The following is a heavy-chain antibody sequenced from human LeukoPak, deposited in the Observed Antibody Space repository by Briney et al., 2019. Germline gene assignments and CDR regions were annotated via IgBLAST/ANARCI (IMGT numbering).Heavy chain of an antibody. J-gene: IGHJ4*02. CDR1: GFTFSSYA. V-gene: IGHV3-23*01. Sequence: GGSLRLSCAASGFTFSSYAMSWVRQAPGKGLEWVSAISGSGGSTYYADSVKGRFTISRDNSKNTLYLQMNSLRAEDTAVYYCAKDPYYYGSGSYAQSLYFDYWGQGTLVTVSS. CDR2: ISGSGGST. D-gene: IGHD3-10*01. CDR3: AKDPYYYGSGSYAQSLYFDY.